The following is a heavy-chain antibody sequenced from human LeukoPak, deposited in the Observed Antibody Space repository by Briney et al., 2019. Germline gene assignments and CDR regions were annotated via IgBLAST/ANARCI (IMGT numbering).Heavy chain of an antibody. CDR2: IHYSGST. Sequence: SETLSLTCTVSGGSITNYYWTWIRQPPGKGLEWIGYIHYSGSTYYNPSLKSRVTISVDTSKNQFSLKLSSVTAADTAVYYCARHGGDSSYFDYWGQGTLVTVSS. D-gene: IGHD6-13*01. V-gene: IGHV4-59*04. J-gene: IGHJ4*02. CDR1: GGSITNYY. CDR3: ARHGGDSSYFDY.